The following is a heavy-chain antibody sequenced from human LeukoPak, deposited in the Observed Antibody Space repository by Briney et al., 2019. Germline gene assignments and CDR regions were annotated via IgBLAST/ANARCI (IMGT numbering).Heavy chain of an antibody. CDR1: GFTFSSYG. CDR2: IRYDGSNK. D-gene: IGHD5-18*01. Sequence: GGSLRPSCAASGFTFSSYGMHWVRQAPGKGLEWVAFIRYDGSNKYYADSVKGRFTISRDNSKNTLYLQMNSLRAEDTAVYYCAKERDTAMVTIDYWGQGTLVIVSS. V-gene: IGHV3-30*02. J-gene: IGHJ4*02. CDR3: AKERDTAMVTIDY.